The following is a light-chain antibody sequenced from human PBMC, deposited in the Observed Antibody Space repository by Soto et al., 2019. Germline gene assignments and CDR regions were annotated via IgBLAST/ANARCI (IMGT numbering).Light chain of an antibody. V-gene: IGKV3-15*01. CDR1: QVLGTN. CDR3: QQYEDSYT. J-gene: IGKJ2*01. CDR2: RAS. Sequence: EIVMTQSPATLPVSPGERATPFSRPSQVLGTNLAWYQQRPGQAPRFLIYRASTRATDIPARFSGSGSGTEFTLTISSLQSEDFVVYYCQQYEDSYTFGQGTTLEI.